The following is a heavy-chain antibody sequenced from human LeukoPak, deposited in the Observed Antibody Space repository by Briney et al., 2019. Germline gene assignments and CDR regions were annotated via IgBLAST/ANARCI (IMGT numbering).Heavy chain of an antibody. V-gene: IGHV1-18*01. CDR3: ARDRAREAPYYFDY. CDR2: INAYNGNT. Sequence: ASVNVSCKASGYTFTSYGISWVRQAPGQGLEWMGWINAYNGNTNYAQKLQGRVTMTTDPSTSTAYMELRSLRSDDTAVYYCARDRAREAPYYFDYWGQGTLVTVSS. D-gene: IGHD5-24*01. J-gene: IGHJ4*02. CDR1: GYTFTSYG.